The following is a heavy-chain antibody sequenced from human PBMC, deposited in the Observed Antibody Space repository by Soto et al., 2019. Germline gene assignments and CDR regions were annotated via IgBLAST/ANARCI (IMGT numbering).Heavy chain of an antibody. J-gene: IGHJ6*02. Sequence: ASVKVSCKVSGYTLTELSMHWVRQAPGKGLEWMGGFDPEDGETIYAQKIQGRVTMTEDTSTDTTYMELSSLRSEDTAVYYCAKALYSGYDWGAYYYYGMDVWGQGTTVTVSS. D-gene: IGHD5-12*01. CDR2: FDPEDGET. CDR3: AKALYSGYDWGAYYYYGMDV. V-gene: IGHV1-24*01. CDR1: GYTLTELS.